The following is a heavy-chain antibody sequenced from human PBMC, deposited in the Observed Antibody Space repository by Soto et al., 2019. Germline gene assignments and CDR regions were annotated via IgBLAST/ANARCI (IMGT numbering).Heavy chain of an antibody. CDR2: FTSGGST. CDR1: GFIFSNYA. V-gene: IGHV3-23*01. CDR3: ARTDKYNSQSSGWANRFDY. J-gene: IGHJ4*02. D-gene: IGHD6-19*01. Sequence: EVQLLESGGDLVQPGGSLRLSCAASGFIFSNYAMTWVRQAPVKGPEWVSTFTSGGSTYYRDTVKGRFTISRDNSKNTLYLQMNSLRAEDTAVYYCARTDKYNSQSSGWANRFDYWGQGTRVTVSS.